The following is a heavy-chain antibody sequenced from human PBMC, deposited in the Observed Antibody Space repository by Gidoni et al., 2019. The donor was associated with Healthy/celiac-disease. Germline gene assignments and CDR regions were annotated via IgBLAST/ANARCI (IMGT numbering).Heavy chain of an antibody. V-gene: IGHV4-4*07. CDR3: ARDGVDGRGYRQGHRWFDP. CDR1: GGSIRTYY. Sequence: QVQLQESGPGLVKPSETLSLTCIVPGGSIRTYYWSWIRQPAGKGLEWIGRIYTSGSTNYNPSLKSRVTMSVDTSKKQISLKLSSVTAADTAVYYCARDGVDGRGYRQGHRWFDPWGQGTLVTVSS. D-gene: IGHD3-22*01. CDR2: IYTSGST. J-gene: IGHJ5*02.